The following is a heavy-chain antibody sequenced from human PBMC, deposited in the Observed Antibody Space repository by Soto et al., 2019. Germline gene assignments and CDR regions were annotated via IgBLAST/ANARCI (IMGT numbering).Heavy chain of an antibody. CDR3: ARMNYYDTSGYPFDY. CDR1: GGSISSYY. Sequence: SETLSLTCVVSGGSISSYYWSWIRQPPGKGLEWIGYIYFRGTTNYNPSLKSRVTMSADTSKNQFSLKLNSVTAADTAVYYCARMNYYDTSGYPFDYWGQGMMVTVS. V-gene: IGHV4-59*01. CDR2: IYFRGTT. J-gene: IGHJ4*02. D-gene: IGHD3-22*01.